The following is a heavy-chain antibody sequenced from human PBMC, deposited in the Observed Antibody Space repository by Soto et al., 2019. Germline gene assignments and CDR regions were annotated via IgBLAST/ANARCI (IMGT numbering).Heavy chain of an antibody. CDR3: ARYRREAAAGYTLDY. J-gene: IGHJ4*02. Sequence: SETLSLTCTVSGGSISSNYWTWIRQPPGKGLEWIGYVYNSGSTNYNPSLKSRVTISEDTSKSQSSLKVNSMTAADTAVYYCARYRREAAAGYTLDYWGQGILVT. CDR1: GGSISSNY. V-gene: IGHV4-59*01. CDR2: VYNSGST. D-gene: IGHD6-13*01.